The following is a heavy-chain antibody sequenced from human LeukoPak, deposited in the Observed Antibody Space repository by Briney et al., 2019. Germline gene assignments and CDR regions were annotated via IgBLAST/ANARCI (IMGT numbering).Heavy chain of an antibody. CDR2: ISWNSGSI. CDR1: GFTFDDYA. V-gene: IGHV3-9*01. Sequence: GGSLRLSCAASGFTFDDYAMHWVRQAPGKGLEWVSGISWNSGSIGYADSAKGRFTISRDNAKNSLYLQMNSLRAEDTALYYCAKGSTIFGGHFDYWGQGTLVTVSS. J-gene: IGHJ4*02. CDR3: AKGSTIFGGHFDY. D-gene: IGHD3-3*01.